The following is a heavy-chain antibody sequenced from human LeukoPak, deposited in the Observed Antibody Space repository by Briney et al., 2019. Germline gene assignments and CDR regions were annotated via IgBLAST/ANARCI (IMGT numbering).Heavy chain of an antibody. V-gene: IGHV3-21*01. CDR1: GFTFSSYS. J-gene: IGHJ4*02. D-gene: IGHD6-19*01. CDR2: ISSSSSYI. Sequence: PGGSLRLSCAASGFTFSSYSMNWVRQAPGKGLEWVSSISSSSSYIYYADSVKGRFTISRDNAKNSLYLQMNSLGAEDTAVYYCARHSSGWYYGRLGTPTDYWGQGTLVTVSS. CDR3: ARHSSGWYYGRLGTPTDY.